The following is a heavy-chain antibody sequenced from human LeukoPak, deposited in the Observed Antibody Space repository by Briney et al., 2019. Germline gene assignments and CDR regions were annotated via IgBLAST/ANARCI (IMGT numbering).Heavy chain of an antibody. J-gene: IGHJ4*02. CDR1: GFTFSSYW. V-gene: IGHV3-7*03. D-gene: IGHD1-26*01. Sequence: PGGCLRLSCAASGFTFSSYWMSWVRQAPGKGLEWVANIKEDGGEIHFVDSMKGRFTISRDNAKNSLYLQMNSLRGDDTAVYYCARSGYSHSWDYWGQGTLVIVSS. CDR3: ARSGYSHSWDY. CDR2: IKEDGGEI.